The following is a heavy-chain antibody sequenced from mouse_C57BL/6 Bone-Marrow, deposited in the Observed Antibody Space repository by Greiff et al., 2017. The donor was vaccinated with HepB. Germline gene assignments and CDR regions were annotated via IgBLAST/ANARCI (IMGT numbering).Heavy chain of an antibody. CDR3: ARRISNYDY. CDR1: GYTFTSYW. V-gene: IGHV1-59*01. D-gene: IGHD2-5*01. CDR2: IDPSDSYT. J-gene: IGHJ2*01. Sequence: VQLKQPGAELVRPGTSVKLSCKASGYTFTSYWMHWVKQRPGQGLEWIGVIDPSDSYTNYNQKFKGKATLTVDTSSSTAYMQLSSLTSEDSAVYYCARRISNYDYWGQGTTLTVSS.